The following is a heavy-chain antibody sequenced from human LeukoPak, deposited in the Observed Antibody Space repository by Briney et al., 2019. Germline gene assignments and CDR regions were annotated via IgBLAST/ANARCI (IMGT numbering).Heavy chain of an antibody. CDR3: ARGVIATGSNDFDY. CDR1: GGSISSYY. Sequence: SETLSLTCTVSGGSISSYYWNWIRQPPGKGLEWIGRISSSGSTDYNASLKSRVTMSVDTSKNQLSLKVISVTAADTAVYYCARGVIATGSNDFDYWGQGTLVTVSS. V-gene: IGHV4-4*07. CDR2: ISSSGST. D-gene: IGHD6-13*01. J-gene: IGHJ4*02.